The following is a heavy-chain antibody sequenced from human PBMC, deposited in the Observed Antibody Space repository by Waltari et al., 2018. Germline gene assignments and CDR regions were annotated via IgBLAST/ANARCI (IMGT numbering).Heavy chain of an antibody. CDR3: ARQTLGYCTSAACRRLET. J-gene: IGHJ5*02. V-gene: IGHV4-38-2*01. CDR2: IYHDGTT. CDR1: GYFINTGFF. D-gene: IGHD2-2*03. Sequence: QVQLQESGRGLVRPSETLSLTCDVSGYFINTGFFWGWVRQPPGTGLEWIGNIYHDGTTYYNPSLKHRLMISLDTSKNQFSLRLNFVDVADTAVYYCARQTLGYCTSAACRRLETWGQGILVTVSS.